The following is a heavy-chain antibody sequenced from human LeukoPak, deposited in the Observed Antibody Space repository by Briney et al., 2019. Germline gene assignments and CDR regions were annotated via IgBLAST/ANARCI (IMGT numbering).Heavy chain of an antibody. CDR2: INPDNGGT. CDR1: GYTFSAYY. CDR3: ARDYGLHSSGYGPFDL. D-gene: IGHD3-22*01. J-gene: IGHJ2*01. Sequence: ASVKVSCKASGYTFSAYYIHWVRQAPGQGLEWMGWINPDNGGTNYLEKFRGRVTMTRDTSVTTAYMELSRLRSDDTAVYYCARDYGLHSSGYGPFDLWGRGALITVSS. V-gene: IGHV1-2*02.